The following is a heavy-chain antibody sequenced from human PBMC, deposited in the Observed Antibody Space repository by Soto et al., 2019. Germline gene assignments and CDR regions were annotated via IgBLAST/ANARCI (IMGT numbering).Heavy chain of an antibody. CDR1: GFTFDNYV. Sequence: GGSLRLSCASSGFTFDNYVMTWVRQAPGKGLEWVSAISRSGYTSYYADSAKGRFTISRDNYKTRLYLEMSSLRAEDTALYYCAKYALVGGAIYAFDYGGQEILVTVSS. D-gene: IGHD2-21*01. V-gene: IGHV3-23*01. CDR2: ISRSGYTS. J-gene: IGHJ4*02. CDR3: AKYALVGGAIYAFDY.